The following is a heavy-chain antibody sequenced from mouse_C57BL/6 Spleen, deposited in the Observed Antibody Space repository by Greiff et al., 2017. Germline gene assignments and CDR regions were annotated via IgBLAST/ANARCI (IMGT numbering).Heavy chain of an antibody. V-gene: IGHV1-22*01. CDR1: GYTFTDYN. CDR2: INPNNGGT. Sequence: VQLQQSGPELVKPGASVKMSCKASGYTFTDYNMHWVKQSHGKSLEWIGYINPNNGGTSYNQKFKGKATLTVNKSSSTAYMELRSLTSEDSAVYYCARVSTGPYSAMDYWGQGTSVTVSA. J-gene: IGHJ4*01. CDR3: ARVSTGPYSAMDY.